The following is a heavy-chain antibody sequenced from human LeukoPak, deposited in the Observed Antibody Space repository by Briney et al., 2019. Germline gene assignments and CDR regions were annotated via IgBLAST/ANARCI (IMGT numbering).Heavy chain of an antibody. J-gene: IGHJ4*02. CDR1: GYTFTSYG. V-gene: IGHV1-18*01. CDR3: ARARSRIAVGAPFPSEY. D-gene: IGHD1-26*01. Sequence: ASVTVSCKASGYTFTSYGISWVRQAPGQGLEWMGWISAYNGNTNYAQKLQGRVTMTTDTSTSTAYMELRSLRSDDTAVYYCARARSRIAVGAPFPSEYWGQGTLVTVSS. CDR2: ISAYNGNT.